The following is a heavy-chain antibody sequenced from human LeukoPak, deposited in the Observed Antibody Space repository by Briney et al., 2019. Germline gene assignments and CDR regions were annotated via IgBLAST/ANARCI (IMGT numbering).Heavy chain of an antibody. J-gene: IGHJ4*02. V-gene: IGHV1-18*01. CDR1: GYTFTSYG. D-gene: IGHD2-21*02. Sequence: ASVKVSCKASGYTFTSYGISWVRQAPGQGLEWMGWISAYNGNTSYAQKLQGRVTMTTDTSTSTAYMELRSLRSDDTAVYYCARDQVVSGHIVVVTAIPYFDYWGQGTLVTVSS. CDR3: ARDQVVSGHIVVVTAIPYFDY. CDR2: ISAYNGNT.